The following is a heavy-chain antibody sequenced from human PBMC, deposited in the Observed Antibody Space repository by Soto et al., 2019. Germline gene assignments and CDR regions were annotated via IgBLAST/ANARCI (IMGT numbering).Heavy chain of an antibody. J-gene: IGHJ4*02. D-gene: IGHD6-19*01. Sequence: GGSLRLSCAASGFTFSSYDMSWVRQSPGEGLEWVSAVSGSGGSTYYADSVKGRFTISRDNSKNTLYLQMSSLRADDTAVYYCARLQDPYSSGWLEVYWGQGTLVTVSS. CDR3: ARLQDPYSSGWLEVY. V-gene: IGHV3-23*01. CDR1: GFTFSSYD. CDR2: VSGSGGST.